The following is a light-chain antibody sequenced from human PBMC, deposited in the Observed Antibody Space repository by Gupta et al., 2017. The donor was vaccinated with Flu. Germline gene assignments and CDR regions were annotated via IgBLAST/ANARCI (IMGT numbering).Light chain of an antibody. Sequence: SITMSCTGTRGDIGDYKYVSWYQQYPGKAPKLIIYEVTNRPARVASRFSGSKSGNTASLTISGLQAEDEAEYFCSSYATTNTLVFGSGTTVTV. CDR1: RGDIGDYKY. CDR3: SSYATTNTLV. J-gene: IGLJ1*01. V-gene: IGLV2-14*01. CDR2: EVT.